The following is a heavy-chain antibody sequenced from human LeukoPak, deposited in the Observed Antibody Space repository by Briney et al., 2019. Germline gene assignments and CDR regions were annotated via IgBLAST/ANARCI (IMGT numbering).Heavy chain of an antibody. D-gene: IGHD3-10*01. CDR2: IYYSGST. Sequence: SETLSLTCTVSGGSISSSSYYWGWIRQPPGKGLEWIGTIYYSGSTYYNPSLKSRVTISVDTSKNQFSLKLSSVTAADTAVYYCARALTHNYYGSGSYYKMGYYYYMDVWGKGTTVTVSS. CDR1: GGSISSSSYY. V-gene: IGHV4-39*07. J-gene: IGHJ6*03. CDR3: ARALTHNYYGSGSYYKMGYYYYMDV.